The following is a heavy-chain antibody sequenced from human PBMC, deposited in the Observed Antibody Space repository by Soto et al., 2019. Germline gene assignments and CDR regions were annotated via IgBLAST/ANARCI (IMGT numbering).Heavy chain of an antibody. J-gene: IGHJ6*02. CDR2: ISGYNGNT. CDR3: AATGGHYFGLDV. D-gene: IGHD2-8*02. CDR1: DHTFTYYG. Sequence: QVQLLQSGGEVKKPGASVKVSCNSSDHTFTYYGINWVRRAPGQGLEWMGWISGYNGNTKYAQKFQDRVTMSADTTTMTAYVEMRCLTSDDTAVYFCAATGGHYFGLDVWGQGTTVTVSS. V-gene: IGHV1-18*01.